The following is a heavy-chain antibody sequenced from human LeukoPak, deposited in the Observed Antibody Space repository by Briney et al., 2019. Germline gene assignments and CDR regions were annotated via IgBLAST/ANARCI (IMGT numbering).Heavy chain of an antibody. CDR2: INHSGST. V-gene: IGHV4-34*01. CDR1: GGSFSGYY. J-gene: IGHJ4*02. D-gene: IGHD5-18*01. Sequence: SETLSLTCAVSGGSFSGYYWNWIRQSPGKGLEWIGEINHSGSTHYNPSLKSRVTISVDTSQKQFSLRLTSVTAADTAVYYCARGPGGIQLWWPKYYFDYWGQGTLVTVSS. CDR3: ARGPGGIQLWWPKYYFDY.